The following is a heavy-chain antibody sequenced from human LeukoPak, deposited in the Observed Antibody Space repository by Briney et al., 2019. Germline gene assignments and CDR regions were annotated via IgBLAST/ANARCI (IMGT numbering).Heavy chain of an antibody. Sequence: SETLPLTCAVYGGSFSGYYWSWIRQPPGKGLEWIGEINHSGSTNYNPSLKSRVTISVDTSKNQFSLKLSSVTAADTAVYYCAGFWSGYPNYYYYMDVWGKGTTVTVSS. J-gene: IGHJ6*03. CDR3: AGFWSGYPNYYYYMDV. V-gene: IGHV4-34*01. D-gene: IGHD3-3*01. CDR2: INHSGST. CDR1: GGSFSGYY.